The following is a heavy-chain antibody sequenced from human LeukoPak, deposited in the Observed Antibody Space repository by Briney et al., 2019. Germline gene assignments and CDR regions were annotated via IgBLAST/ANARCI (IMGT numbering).Heavy chain of an antibody. D-gene: IGHD3-3*01. CDR3: ACITIFGVVDPFDY. V-gene: IGHV3-30*02. CDR1: GFRFSNYV. Sequence: GGSLRLSCAASGFRFSNYVMHWVRQAPGKGLEWAASIRYDGSNQNYGDSVKGRFSISRDNSRNTLYLQMNSLTVADTAVYYCACITIFGVVDPFDYWGRGTLVTVSS. J-gene: IGHJ4*02. CDR2: IRYDGSNQ.